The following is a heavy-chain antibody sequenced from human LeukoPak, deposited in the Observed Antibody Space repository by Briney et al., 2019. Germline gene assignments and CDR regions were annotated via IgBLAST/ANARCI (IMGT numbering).Heavy chain of an antibody. Sequence: GGSLRLSCVVSGFSFSDSYMSWVCQAPERGLECISYISGSGSDINYADSVKGRFTISRDNAKNSVYLQMNSLRVEDTAIYYCARTARLYDYWGQGTQVTVSS. J-gene: IGHJ4*02. CDR1: GFSFSDSY. V-gene: IGHV3-11*01. D-gene: IGHD4/OR15-4a*01. CDR3: ARTARLYDY. CDR2: ISGSGSDI.